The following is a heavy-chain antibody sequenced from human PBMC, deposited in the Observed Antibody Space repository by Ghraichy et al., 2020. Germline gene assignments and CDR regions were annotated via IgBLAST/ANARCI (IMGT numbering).Heavy chain of an antibody. D-gene: IGHD6-13*01. CDR3: ARQVQGSSWYLSGAFDI. Sequence: SETLSLTCTVSGGSISSYYWSWIRQPPGKGLEWIGYIYYSGSTNYNPSLKSRVTISVDTSKNQFSLKLSSVTAADTAVYYCARQVQGSSWYLSGAFDIWGQGTMVTVSS. V-gene: IGHV4-59*08. CDR1: GGSISSYY. J-gene: IGHJ3*02. CDR2: IYYSGST.